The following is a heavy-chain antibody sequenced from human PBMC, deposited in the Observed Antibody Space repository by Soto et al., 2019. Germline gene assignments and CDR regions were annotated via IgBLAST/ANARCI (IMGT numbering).Heavy chain of an antibody. V-gene: IGHV4-31*03. CDR3: ARVNDYYYYGMDV. Sequence: PTETLSLTCTVSGGSISSDGYYWSWIRQHPGKGLEWIGYIYYSGSTYYNPSLKSRVTISVDTSKNQFSLKLSSVTAADTAVYYCARVNDYYYYGMDVWGQGTTVTVSS. CDR2: IYYSGST. J-gene: IGHJ6*02. CDR1: GGSISSDGYY.